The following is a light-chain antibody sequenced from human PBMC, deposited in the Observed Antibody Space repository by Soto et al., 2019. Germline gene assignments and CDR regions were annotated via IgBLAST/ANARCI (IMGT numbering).Light chain of an antibody. CDR2: GT. Sequence: EIVLTQSPGTLSLSPGERATLSCRASQSISSGFLAWYQQKPGQAPRLLIYGTRRAPGIPDTFSGSGSGTDFTLTISRLEPEDFAVYYCQQYSSSSLPFGGGTKVDIK. J-gene: IGKJ4*02. CDR3: QQYSSSSLP. V-gene: IGKV3-20*01. CDR1: QSISSGF.